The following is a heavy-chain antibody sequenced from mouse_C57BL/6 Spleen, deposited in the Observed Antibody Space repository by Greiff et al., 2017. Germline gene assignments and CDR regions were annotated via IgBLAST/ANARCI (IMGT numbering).Heavy chain of an antibody. CDR2: IDPETGGT. D-gene: IGHD2-2*01. J-gene: IGHJ4*01. Sequence: QVQLKESGAELVRPGASVTLSCKASGYTFTDYEMHWVKQTPVHGLEWIGAIDPETGGTAYNQKFKGKAILTADKSSSTAYMELRSLTSEDSAVYYCTRWLRRVYYYAMDYWGQGTSVTVSS. V-gene: IGHV1-15*01. CDR1: GYTFTDYE. CDR3: TRWLRRVYYYAMDY.